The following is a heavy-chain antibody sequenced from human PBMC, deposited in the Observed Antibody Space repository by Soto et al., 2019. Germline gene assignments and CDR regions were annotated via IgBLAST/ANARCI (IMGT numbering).Heavy chain of an antibody. CDR1: GDTFSTHA. Sequence: QVHLVQSGAEVKKPGSSVKVSCKASGDTFSTHAIIWVRQAPGHGLEWMGGIIPISGTTYYTQKFQGRLTITADEPTTTAVMELSSLKSEDTAVFYCARGYCSGGNCYSGMDVWGQGTMVTVSS. CDR3: ARGYCSGGNCYSGMDV. V-gene: IGHV1-69*01. CDR2: IIPISGTT. J-gene: IGHJ6*02. D-gene: IGHD2-15*01.